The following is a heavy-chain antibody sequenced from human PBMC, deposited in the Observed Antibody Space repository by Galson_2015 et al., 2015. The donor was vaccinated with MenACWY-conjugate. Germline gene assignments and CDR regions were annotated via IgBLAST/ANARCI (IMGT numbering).Heavy chain of an antibody. CDR2: IYHSGST. CDR3: ARVTGYSGSFYFPY. V-gene: IGHV4-38-2*01. D-gene: IGHD1-26*01. Sequence: SETLSLTCAVSGYSISSGYYWGWIRQPPGKGLEWIGIIYHSGSTYYNPSLKSRVTMSVDTSKNQFSLKLSSVTAADTAVYYCARVTGYSGSFYFPYWGQGTLVIVSS. CDR1: GYSISSGYY. J-gene: IGHJ4*02.